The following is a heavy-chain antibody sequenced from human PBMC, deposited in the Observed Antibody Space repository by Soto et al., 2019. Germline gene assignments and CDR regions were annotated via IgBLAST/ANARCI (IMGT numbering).Heavy chain of an antibody. CDR1: GYTFNSYY. J-gene: IGHJ4*02. D-gene: IGHD3-16*01. V-gene: IGHV1-2*02. Sequence: QVQLVQSGAEVKKPGASVKVSCKASGYTFNSYYIHWVRQAPGQGLEWMGWINPNSDVTGYAQSFQGRVTMTRDMSMTTAYMDLTRLRSDDTAVYYCVRVGLNRNYDFDFWGQGTLITFSS. CDR3: VRVGLNRNYDFDF. CDR2: INPNSDVT.